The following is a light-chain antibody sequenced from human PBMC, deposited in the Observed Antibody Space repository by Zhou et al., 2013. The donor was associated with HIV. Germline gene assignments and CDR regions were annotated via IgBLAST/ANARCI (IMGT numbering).Light chain of an antibody. Sequence: DIQMTQSPASLSASVGDNVTITCRASLSIRKFLNWYQHKPGRTPKLLIFHANDLQTGVPRRFNGSGSGTEFTLTIASLQPEDFAAYYCQQSYSNPITFGQGTRLDIK. CDR1: LSIRKF. V-gene: IGKV1-39*01. CDR3: QQSYSNPIT. CDR2: HAN. J-gene: IGKJ5*01.